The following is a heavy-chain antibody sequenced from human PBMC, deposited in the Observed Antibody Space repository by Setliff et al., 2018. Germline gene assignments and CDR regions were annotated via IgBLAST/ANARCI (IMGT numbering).Heavy chain of an antibody. J-gene: IGHJ4*02. CDR2: ISPYNGNT. V-gene: IGHV1-18*01. CDR3: ARLVRYCTRTSCQRTPGAEY. CDR1: GYRFTTYG. D-gene: IGHD2-2*01. Sequence: ASVKVSCKASGYRFTTYGINWVRQAPGQGLEWMGWISPYNGNTKYAQKFQGRVTMTADTSTSTAYMELRSLRFDDTAVYYCARLVRYCTRTSCQRTPGAEYWGQGTLVTVSS.